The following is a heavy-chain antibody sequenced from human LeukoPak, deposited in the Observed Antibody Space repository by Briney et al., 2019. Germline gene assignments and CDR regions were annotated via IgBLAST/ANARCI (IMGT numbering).Heavy chain of an antibody. D-gene: IGHD6-6*01. CDR1: GFTFSTYG. J-gene: IGHJ4*02. V-gene: IGHV3-30*18. CDR2: ISYDGSNI. Sequence: GGSLRLSCAASGFTFSTYGMHWVRQAPGKGLEWVALISYDGSNIYYADSVKGRFTIPRDRSMNTLYLQMNSLRGEDTAVYFCAKDSSPAYFDYWGQGTLVTVSS. CDR3: AKDSSPAYFDY.